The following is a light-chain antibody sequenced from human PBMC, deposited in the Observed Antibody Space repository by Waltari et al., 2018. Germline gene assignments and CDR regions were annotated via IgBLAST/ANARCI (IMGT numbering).Light chain of an antibody. J-gene: IGLJ1*01. CDR3: LSYTTSDTYV. Sequence: SALPQPASVSGSPGQSISISCTGTSSDVGRYYYVSWYQQHPDKAPKLLIYDVTRTPSGISHRFSGSKSGYTASLTISGLQSEDEADYYCLSYTTSDTYVFGSGTRVTVL. CDR1: SSDVGRYYY. CDR2: DVT. V-gene: IGLV2-14*03.